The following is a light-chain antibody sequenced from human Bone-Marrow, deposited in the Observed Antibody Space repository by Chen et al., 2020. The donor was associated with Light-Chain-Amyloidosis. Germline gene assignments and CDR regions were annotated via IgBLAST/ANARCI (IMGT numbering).Light chain of an antibody. J-gene: IGLJ1*01. V-gene: IGLV2-14*01. Sequence: ALPQPASVSGSPGHSTSFSCTGTSSDVGGDNHVSWYHQHPDKAPKLMIYEVTNRPSWVPDRFSGSKSDNTASLTISGLQTEDEADYFCSSYTITNTLVFGSGTRVTVL. CDR3: SSYTITNTLV. CDR2: EVT. CDR1: SSDVGGDNH.